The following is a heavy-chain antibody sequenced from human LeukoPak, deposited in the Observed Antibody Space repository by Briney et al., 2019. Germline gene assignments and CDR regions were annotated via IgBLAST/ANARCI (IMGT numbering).Heavy chain of an antibody. CDR2: IIPIFGTA. D-gene: IGHD2-2*02. Sequence: SVKVSCKASGGTFISYAISWVRQAPGQGLEWMGGIIPIFGTANYAQKFQGRVTITADESTRTAYMELSSLRSEDTAVYYCARDLLSCSSTSCYTYYFDYWGQGTLVTVSS. CDR1: GGTFISYA. CDR3: ARDLLSCSSTSCYTYYFDY. V-gene: IGHV1-69*01. J-gene: IGHJ4*02.